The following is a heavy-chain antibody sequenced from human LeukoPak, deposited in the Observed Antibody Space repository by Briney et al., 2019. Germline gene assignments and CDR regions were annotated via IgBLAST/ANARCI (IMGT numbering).Heavy chain of an antibody. CDR2: IKEDGSEK. J-gene: IGHJ4*02. D-gene: IGHD7-27*01. CDR3: ARTKLNWGPLDY. Sequence: GGSLRLTCAASGFTFSSYWMSWVRQAPGKGLEWVTDIKEDGSEKDYVDSVKGRFTISRDNAKNSLDLQMNSLRAEDTAVYYCARTKLNWGPLDYWGQGTLVTVSS. CDR1: GFTFSSYW. V-gene: IGHV3-7*01.